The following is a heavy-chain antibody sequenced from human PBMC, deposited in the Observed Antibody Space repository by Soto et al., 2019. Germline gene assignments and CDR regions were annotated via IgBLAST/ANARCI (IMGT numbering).Heavy chain of an antibody. Sequence: EVRLLESGGGLVQPGGSLRLSCAASGFPFSASAMNWFRQAPGKGLEWLTYIGAHAETFRYADSVKGRFSVSRDNAKSSLFLQINSLTAEDTAVYYCARAWYGESVWGQGTMVTVSS. D-gene: IGHD3-10*01. CDR2: IGAHAETF. CDR1: GFPFSASA. V-gene: IGHV3-48*03. J-gene: IGHJ3*01. CDR3: ARAWYGESV.